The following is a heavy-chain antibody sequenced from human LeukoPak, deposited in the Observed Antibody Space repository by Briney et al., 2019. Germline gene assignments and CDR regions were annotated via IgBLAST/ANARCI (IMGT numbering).Heavy chain of an antibody. J-gene: IGHJ4*02. CDR2: IIPIFGTA. V-gene: IGHV1-69*05. CDR3: ARGVLIGYCSSTSCYTGFDY. D-gene: IGHD2-2*02. Sequence: SVKVSCKASGGTFSSYAISWVRQAPGQGLEWMGGIIPIFGTANYAQKFQGRVTITTDESTSTAYMELSSLRSEDTAVYYCARGVLIGYCSSTSCYTGFDYWGQGTLVTVSS. CDR1: GGTFSSYA.